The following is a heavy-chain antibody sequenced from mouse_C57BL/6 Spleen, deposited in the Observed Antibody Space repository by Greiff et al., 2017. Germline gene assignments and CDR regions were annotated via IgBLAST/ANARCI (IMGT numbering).Heavy chain of an antibody. J-gene: IGHJ1*03. CDR1: GFTFTDYY. CDR2: IRNKANGYTT. V-gene: IGHV7-3*01. Sequence: EVKLVESGGGLVQPGGSLSLSCAASGFTFTDYYMSWVRQPPGKALEWLGFIRNKANGYTTEYSASVKGRFTISRDNSQSILYLQINALRAEDSATYYCARSSGSSPSYWYFDVWGTGTTVTVSS. D-gene: IGHD1-1*01. CDR3: ARSSGSSPSYWYFDV.